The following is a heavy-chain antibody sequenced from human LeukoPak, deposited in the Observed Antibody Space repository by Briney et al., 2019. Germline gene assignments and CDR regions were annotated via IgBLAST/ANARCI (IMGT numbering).Heavy chain of an antibody. CDR1: GGTFSSYA. V-gene: IGHV1-69*13. J-gene: IGHJ6*02. CDR2: IIPIFGTA. CDR3: ARARADIVVVPAAFDYYYYGMDV. D-gene: IGHD2-2*01. Sequence: ASVKVSCKASGGTFSSYAISWVRQAPGQGLEWMGGIIPIFGTANYAQKFQGRVTITADESTSTAYMELSSLRSEDTAVYRCARARADIVVVPAAFDYYYYGMDVWGQGTTVTVSS.